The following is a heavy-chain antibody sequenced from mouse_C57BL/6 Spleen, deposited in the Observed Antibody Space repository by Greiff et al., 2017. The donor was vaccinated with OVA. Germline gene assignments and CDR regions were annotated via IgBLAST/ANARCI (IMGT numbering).Heavy chain of an antibody. D-gene: IGHD1-1*01. J-gene: IGHJ3*01. V-gene: IGHV1-62-2*01. CDR3: ARLEDDYGSSGAWFAY. CDR2: FYPGSGSI. Sequence: QVHVKQSGAELVKPGASVKLSCKASGYTFTEYTIHWVKQRPGQGLEWIGWFYPGSGSIKYNENFKDKATLTADKSSSTVYMELSRLTSEYSAVYVCARLEDDYGSSGAWFAYWGKGTLVTFSA. CDR1: GYTFTEYT.